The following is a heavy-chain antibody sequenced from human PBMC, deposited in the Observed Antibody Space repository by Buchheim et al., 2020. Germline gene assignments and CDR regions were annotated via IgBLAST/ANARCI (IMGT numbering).Heavy chain of an antibody. CDR3: VTSGSYYYYAMDV. D-gene: IGHD3-22*01. CDR2: INSDGRTT. CDR1: GFTFSSYW. J-gene: IGHJ6*02. Sequence: EVQLVESGGGLVQPGGSLRLSCAASGFTFSSYWMHWVRQAPGKGLVCVARINSDGRTTTYADSVKGRLTIYRDNAMNTVYLQMNSLRAEDTAVYYCVTSGSYYYYAMDVWGQGTT. V-gene: IGHV3-74*01.